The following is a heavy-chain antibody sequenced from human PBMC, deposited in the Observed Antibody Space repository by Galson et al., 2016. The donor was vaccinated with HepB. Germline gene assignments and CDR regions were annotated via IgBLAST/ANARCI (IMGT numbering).Heavy chain of an antibody. V-gene: IGHV3-15*01. CDR3: TTSAPFNGIVFDH. CDR2: IKNRPAGGII. D-gene: IGHD2-15*01. CDR1: GFAFSNVW. J-gene: IGHJ4*02. Sequence: SLRLSCAASGFAFSNVWMDWVRQSPGKGLEWVARIKNRPAGGIIDYSAPVNGRFVISRDDSKNTLYLQMNSLKSEDTAVYYCTTSAPFNGIVFDHWGQGILVTVTS.